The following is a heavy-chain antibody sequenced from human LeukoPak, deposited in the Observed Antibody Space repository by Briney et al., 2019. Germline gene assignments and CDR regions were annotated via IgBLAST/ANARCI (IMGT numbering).Heavy chain of an antibody. CDR3: ARDRGWYVDY. CDR2: ISYDGSNK. CDR1: GFTFSSYA. V-gene: IGHV3-30*04. J-gene: IGHJ4*02. D-gene: IGHD6-19*01. Sequence: GSLRLSCAASGFTFSSYAMHWVRQAPDKGLEWVAVISYDGSNKYYADSVKGRFTISRDNSKNTLYLQMNSLRAEDTAVYYCARDRGWYVDYWGQGTLVTVSS.